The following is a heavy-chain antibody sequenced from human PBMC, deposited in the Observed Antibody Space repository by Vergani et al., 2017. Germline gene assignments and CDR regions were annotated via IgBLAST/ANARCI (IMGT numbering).Heavy chain of an antibody. CDR1: GGSISSGDYY. V-gene: IGHV4-30-4*08. CDR2: IYYSGST. Sequence: QVQLQESGPGLVKPSQTLSLTCTVSGGSISSGDYYWSWIRQPPGKGLEWIWYIYYSGSTYYNPSLKSRVTITVDTSKNQFSLKVSSVTAADTAVYYCARGTLHLAGAFDPWGQGTLVTVSS. CDR3: ARGTLHLAGAFDP. D-gene: IGHD1-1*01. J-gene: IGHJ5*02.